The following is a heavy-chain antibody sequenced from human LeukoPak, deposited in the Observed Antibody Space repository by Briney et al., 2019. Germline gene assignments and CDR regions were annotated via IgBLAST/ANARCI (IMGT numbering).Heavy chain of an antibody. CDR1: GDSSSNYY. V-gene: IGHV4-59*08. J-gene: IGHJ4*02. CDR3: ARHHWRSAYFDY. Sequence: SETLSLTCTVSGDSSSNYYWSWLRQSPGKGLEWIGYIHYSGTTNYNPSLSSRVTISVDTSKNQFSLKVRSVTAADTAVYYCARHHWRSAYFDYWGQGTLVTVSS. D-gene: IGHD1-1*01. CDR2: IHYSGTT.